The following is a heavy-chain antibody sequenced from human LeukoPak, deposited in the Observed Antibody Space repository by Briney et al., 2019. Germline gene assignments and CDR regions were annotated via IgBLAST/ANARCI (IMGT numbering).Heavy chain of an antibody. J-gene: IGHJ4*02. V-gene: IGHV3-23*01. CDR2: IGASDGTT. CDR1: GFTFSNYA. D-gene: IGHD1-26*01. Sequence: GGSLRLSCAASGFTFSNYAMSWVRQAPGKGLEWVSAIGASDGTTYYADSVRGRFTISRDNSKNTLYLQMNSLRAEDTAVYYCAKEGSNGDFDYWGQGTLVTVSS. CDR3: AKEGSNGDFDY.